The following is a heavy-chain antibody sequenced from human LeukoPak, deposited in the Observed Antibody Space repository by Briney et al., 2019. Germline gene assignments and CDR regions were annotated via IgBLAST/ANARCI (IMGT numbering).Heavy chain of an antibody. D-gene: IGHD3-22*01. V-gene: IGHV3-74*01. Sequence: ETLSLTCTVSGGSISSSSYYWGWIRQAPGKGLVWVSRINSDGSSTNYADSVKGRFTISRDNAKNTLYLQMNSLRAEDTAVYYCARDRSSGYNWFDPWGQGTLVTVSS. J-gene: IGHJ5*02. CDR3: ARDRSSGYNWFDP. CDR1: GGSISSSSYY. CDR2: INSDGSST.